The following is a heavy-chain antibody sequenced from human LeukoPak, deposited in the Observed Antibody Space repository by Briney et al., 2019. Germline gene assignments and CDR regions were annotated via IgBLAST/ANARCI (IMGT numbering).Heavy chain of an antibody. D-gene: IGHD3-10*01. CDR2: IGSDDTT. Sequence: GGSLRLSCAASRFTFSNSAMSWVRQAPGKGLKWVSAIGSDDTTYYADSVKGRFTISRDNAKNTVYLQMNNLRAEDTALYYCGRHAYGGSPPLSWGQGALVTVSS. CDR3: GRHAYGGSPPLS. V-gene: IGHV3-23*01. J-gene: IGHJ4*02. CDR1: RFTFSNSA.